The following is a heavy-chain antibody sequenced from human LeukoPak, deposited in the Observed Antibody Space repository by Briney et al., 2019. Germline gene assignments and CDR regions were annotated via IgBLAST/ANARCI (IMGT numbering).Heavy chain of an antibody. CDR1: GGSISSHY. CDR2: IYYSGST. J-gene: IGHJ4*02. V-gene: IGHV4-59*11. D-gene: IGHD3-3*01. CDR3: ARDRDDFWSGYYDY. Sequence: SETLSLTCTVSGGSISSHYWSWIRQPPGKGLEWIGYIYYSGSTNHNPSLKSRVTISVDTSKNQFSLKLSSVTAADTAVYYCARDRDDFWSGYYDYWGQGTLVTVSS.